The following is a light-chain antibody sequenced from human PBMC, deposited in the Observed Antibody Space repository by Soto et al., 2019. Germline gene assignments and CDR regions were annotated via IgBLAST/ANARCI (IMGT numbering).Light chain of an antibody. J-gene: IGKJ4*01. Sequence: DIVMTQSPDSLAVSLGERATINCKSSQSVLYSTNNKNYLAWYQQKRGQPPKLLIYWAATRESGVPDRFSGGGSGTDYTLTIISLLPEDVSVYYCQQYYITPLTFGGGTKVEI. CDR2: WAA. CDR3: QQYYITPLT. V-gene: IGKV4-1*01. CDR1: QSVLYSTNNKNY.